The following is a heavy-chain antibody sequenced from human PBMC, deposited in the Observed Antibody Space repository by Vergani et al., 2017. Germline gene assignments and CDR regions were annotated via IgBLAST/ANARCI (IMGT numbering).Heavy chain of an antibody. Sequence: QVQLQESGPGLVKPSETLSLTCTVSGGSISSYYWSWIRQPPGKGLEWIGYIYYSGSTNYNPSLKSRVTISVDTSKNQFSLKLSSVTAADTAVYYCARMKAAAGTGSWFDPWGQGTLVTVSS. J-gene: IGHJ5*02. D-gene: IGHD6-13*01. CDR3: ARMKAAAGTGSWFDP. V-gene: IGHV4-59*12. CDR1: GGSISSYY. CDR2: IYYSGST.